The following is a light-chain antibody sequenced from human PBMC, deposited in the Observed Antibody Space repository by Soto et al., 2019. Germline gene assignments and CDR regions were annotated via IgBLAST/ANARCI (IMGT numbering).Light chain of an antibody. CDR1: QSVSST. J-gene: IGKJ5*01. Sequence: EVVWPQYPATLSLSPGERATLSCRASQSVSSTLAWYQQKPGQAPRLLIYDASSRATGIPARFSGSGSGTEFTLTISSLQSEDFAVYYCQQYNNWPPITFRQGTRLEIK. CDR3: QQYNNWPPIT. CDR2: DAS. V-gene: IGKV3-15*01.